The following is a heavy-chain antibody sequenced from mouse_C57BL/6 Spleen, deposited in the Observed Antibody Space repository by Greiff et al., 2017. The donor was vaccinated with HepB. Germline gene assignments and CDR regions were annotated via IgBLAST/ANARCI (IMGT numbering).Heavy chain of an antibody. V-gene: IGHV1-64*01. CDR1: GYTFTSYW. D-gene: IGHD2-12*01. Sequence: VQLQQPGAELVKPGASVKLSCKASGYTFTSYWMHWVKQRPGQGLEWIGMIHPNSGSTNYNEKFKSKATLTVDKSSSTAYMQLSSLTSEDSAVYYCALLRGIYYYAMDYWGQGTSVTVSS. CDR2: IHPNSGST. J-gene: IGHJ4*01. CDR3: ALLRGIYYYAMDY.